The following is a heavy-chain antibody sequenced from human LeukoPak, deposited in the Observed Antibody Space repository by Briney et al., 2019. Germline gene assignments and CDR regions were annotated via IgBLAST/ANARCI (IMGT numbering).Heavy chain of an antibody. J-gene: IGHJ3*02. V-gene: IGHV4-61*05. D-gene: IGHD3-3*01. CDR1: GGSISSSNYY. CDR3: ASSGYYDFWSGAKSLAFDI. CDR2: IYTSGST. Sequence: SETLSLTCTVSGGSISSSNYYWGWIRQPPGKGLEWIGYIYTSGSTNYNPSLKSRVTISVDTSKNQFSLKLSSVTAADTAVYYCASSGYYDFWSGAKSLAFDIWGQGTMVTVSS.